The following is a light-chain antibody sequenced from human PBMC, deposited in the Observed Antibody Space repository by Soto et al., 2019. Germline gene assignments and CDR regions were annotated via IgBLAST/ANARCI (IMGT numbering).Light chain of an antibody. CDR1: QTISSW. J-gene: IGKJ5*01. V-gene: IGKV1-39*01. CDR3: QQSYSTPIT. Sequence: DIQLTQSPSTLSASVGDRVTITCRASQTISSWLAWYQQKPGKAPNLLIYAASSLQSGVPSRFSGSESGTDFTLTITSLQPEDSATYYCQQSYSTPITFGQGTRLEIK. CDR2: AAS.